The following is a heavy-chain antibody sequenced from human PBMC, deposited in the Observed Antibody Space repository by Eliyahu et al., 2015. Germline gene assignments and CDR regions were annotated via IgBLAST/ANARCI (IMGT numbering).Heavy chain of an antibody. CDR3: ARGIVSAFDI. V-gene: IGHV6-1*01. J-gene: IGHJ3*02. D-gene: IGHD2-15*01. CDR1: GDSFSNNNAA. Sequence: QVQVQQSGPGLVKPSQTLSLTCTFSGDSFSNNNAAWNWIRQSPSRGLEWLGRTYHRSKWYNDYASSVKSRIAINPDTSKNQFSLHLNSVTPEDTAVYYCARGIVSAFDIWGQGTMVTVSS. CDR2: TYHRSKWYN.